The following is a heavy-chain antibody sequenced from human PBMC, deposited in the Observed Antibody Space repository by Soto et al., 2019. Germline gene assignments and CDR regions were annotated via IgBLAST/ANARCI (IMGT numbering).Heavy chain of an antibody. Sequence: TGGSLRLSCAASGFTFSSYGMHWVRQAPGKGLEWVAVISYDGSNKYYADSVKGRFTISRDNSKNTLYLQMNSLRAEDTAVYYCAREAESRPEDYSGSYYLNGAFDIWGQGTMVTVSS. CDR2: ISYDGSNK. CDR3: AREAESRPEDYSGSYYLNGAFDI. V-gene: IGHV3-30*03. D-gene: IGHD1-26*01. J-gene: IGHJ3*02. CDR1: GFTFSSYG.